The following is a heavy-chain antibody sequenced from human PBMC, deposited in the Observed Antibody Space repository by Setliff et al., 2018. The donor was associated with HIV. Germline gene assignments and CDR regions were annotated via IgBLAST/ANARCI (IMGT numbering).Heavy chain of an antibody. Sequence: PGGSLRLSCTASGFTFSSYGMHWVRQAPGKGLEWVAVIWFDGSSKYYADSVEGRFTISRDNSKNTLYLQMNSLRVDDTAIYYCARGHRTSDAFDVWGQGTMVTVSS. V-gene: IGHV3-33*01. CDR2: IWFDGSSK. D-gene: IGHD2-2*01. J-gene: IGHJ3*01. CDR1: GFTFSSYG. CDR3: ARGHRTSDAFDV.